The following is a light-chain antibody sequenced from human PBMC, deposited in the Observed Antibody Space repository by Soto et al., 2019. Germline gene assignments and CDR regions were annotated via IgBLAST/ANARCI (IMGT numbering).Light chain of an antibody. CDR2: FAS. CDR1: QDIGSH. J-gene: IGKJ5*01. V-gene: IGKV1D-16*01. Sequence: DIQMIQSPSSLSASVGDRVTITCRAGQDIGSHLAWYQQKPEKAPKSLIYFASTLQSGVPSRFSASGSGTDFTLTISSLQPEDFATYYCQQFRSFPITFGQGTRLEIK. CDR3: QQFRSFPIT.